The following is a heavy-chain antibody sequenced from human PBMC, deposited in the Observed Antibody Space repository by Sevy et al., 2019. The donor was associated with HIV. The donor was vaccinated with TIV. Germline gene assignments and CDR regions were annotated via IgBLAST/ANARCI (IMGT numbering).Heavy chain of an antibody. CDR3: ASFEYGDYVSQFEY. Sequence: SETLSLTCTVSGGSINSDSYYWGWIRQPPGKGLEWIGNIYYSGTTYYNPSLKSRVTISVDTSKNQFSLRQSPVTAAETAVYYCASFEYGDYVSQFEYWGQGTLVTVSS. J-gene: IGHJ4*02. V-gene: IGHV4-39*01. CDR1: GGSINSDSYY. D-gene: IGHD2-21*02. CDR2: IYYSGTT.